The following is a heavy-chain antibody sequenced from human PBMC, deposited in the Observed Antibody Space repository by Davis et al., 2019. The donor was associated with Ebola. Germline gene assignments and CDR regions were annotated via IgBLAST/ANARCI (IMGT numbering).Heavy chain of an antibody. Sequence: PGGSLRLSCAASGFTFSSYWMSWVRQAPGKGLEWVSTILHSGGNTYYPDSVKGRFTISRDNSKNTLYLQMNSLRAEDTAVHYCVRLNSKDINSDYWGQGTLVTVSS. CDR3: VRLNSKDINSDY. CDR1: GFTFSSYW. D-gene: IGHD4-11*01. J-gene: IGHJ4*02. CDR2: ILHSGGNT. V-gene: IGHV3-23*01.